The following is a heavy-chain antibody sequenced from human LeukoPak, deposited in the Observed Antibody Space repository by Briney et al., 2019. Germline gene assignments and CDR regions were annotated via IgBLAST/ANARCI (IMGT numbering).Heavy chain of an antibody. CDR1: GFTFSSYA. CDR2: ISDSGGST. CDR3: ARGNAHAFDI. V-gene: IGHV3-23*01. J-gene: IGHJ3*02. Sequence: PGGSLRLSCAASGFTFSSYAMGWVRQAPGKGLEWVSAISDSGGSTYYADSVKGRFTISRDNSKNTLYLQMNSLRAEDTAVYYCARGNAHAFDIWGQGTMVTVSS. D-gene: IGHD1-1*01.